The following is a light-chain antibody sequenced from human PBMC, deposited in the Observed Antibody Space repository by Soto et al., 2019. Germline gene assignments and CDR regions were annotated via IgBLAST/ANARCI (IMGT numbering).Light chain of an antibody. Sequence: EIVLMQSPGTLSLSPGERVTLSCRASQSVSNNYVAWYQQKPGQAPRLLIAGASSRATGIPDRFSGSGSGTDFTLTISRLEPEDFAVYYCQQYGSSPPLTFGGGTKVEIK. CDR3: QQYGSSPPLT. V-gene: IGKV3-20*01. CDR1: QSVSNNY. J-gene: IGKJ4*01. CDR2: GAS.